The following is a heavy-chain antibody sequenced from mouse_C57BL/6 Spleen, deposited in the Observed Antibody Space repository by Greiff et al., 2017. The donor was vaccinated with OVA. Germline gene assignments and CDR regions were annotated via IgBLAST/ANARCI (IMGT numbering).Heavy chain of an antibody. J-gene: IGHJ1*03. V-gene: IGHV1-5*01. CDR1: GYTFTSYW. D-gene: IGHD2-1*01. Sequence: EVQLQQSGTVLARPGASVTMSCKTSGYTFTSYWMHWVKQRPGQGLEWIGAIYPGNSDTSYNQKFKGKAKLTAVTSASTAYMELSSLTNEDSAVYYCTRDDYGNYEWYFEVWGTGTTVTVAS. CDR3: TRDDYGNYEWYFEV. CDR2: IYPGNSDT.